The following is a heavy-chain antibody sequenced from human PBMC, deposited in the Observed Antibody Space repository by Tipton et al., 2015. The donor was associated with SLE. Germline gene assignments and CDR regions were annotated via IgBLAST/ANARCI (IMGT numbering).Heavy chain of an antibody. Sequence: SLRLSCATSGFTFNTYWMTWVRQAPGKGLQWVGNINQEGSEQNYADSLKGRFTISRDNAKNSLYLQMNSLGAEDTGIYYCARDSVIVGSWGSYFDYWGQGTLVTVSS. J-gene: IGHJ4*02. CDR2: INQEGSEQ. CDR1: GFTFNTYW. D-gene: IGHD1-26*01. V-gene: IGHV3-7*01. CDR3: ARDSVIVGSWGSYFDY.